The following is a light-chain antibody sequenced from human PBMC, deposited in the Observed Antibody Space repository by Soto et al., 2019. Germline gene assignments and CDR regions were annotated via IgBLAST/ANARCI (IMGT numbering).Light chain of an antibody. V-gene: IGKV1-5*03. CDR3: QHYNTYPWT. CDR2: YAS. Sequence: DIQITQSPPTLSASVGDRVTITCRASQSISSCVAWYQQKPGKGPKLLIYYASHLESGVPSRFSGSGSGTEVTLTISSLQPGDFATYYCQHYNTYPWTFGHGTKVDIK. J-gene: IGKJ1*01. CDR1: QSISSC.